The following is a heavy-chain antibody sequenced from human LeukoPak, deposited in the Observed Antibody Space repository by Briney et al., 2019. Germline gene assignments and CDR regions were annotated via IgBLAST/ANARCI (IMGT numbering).Heavy chain of an antibody. Sequence: SETLSLTCTVSGGSISSYYWSWIRQPAGKGLEWIGRIYTSGSTNYNPSLKSRVTMSVDTSKNQFSLKLSSVTAADTAVYYCARDRRSIAVAGTVLDYWGQGTLVTVSS. D-gene: IGHD6-19*01. CDR1: GGSISSYY. CDR3: ARDRRSIAVAGTVLDY. J-gene: IGHJ4*02. V-gene: IGHV4-4*07. CDR2: IYTSGST.